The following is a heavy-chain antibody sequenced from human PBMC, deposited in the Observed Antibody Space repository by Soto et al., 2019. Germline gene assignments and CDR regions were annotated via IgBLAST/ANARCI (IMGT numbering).Heavy chain of an antibody. D-gene: IGHD2-15*01. CDR3: ARRRGPLLKDAFDI. J-gene: IGHJ3*02. Sequence: VGSLRLSCAASGLTFSSYAMSWVRQAPGKGLEGVSAISGSGGSTYYADSVKSRFTISRDNSKNLMYLQMNSLRADDTAVYFCARRRGPLLKDAFDIWGQGTMVTVSS. V-gene: IGHV3-23*01. CDR1: GLTFSSYA. CDR2: ISGSGGST.